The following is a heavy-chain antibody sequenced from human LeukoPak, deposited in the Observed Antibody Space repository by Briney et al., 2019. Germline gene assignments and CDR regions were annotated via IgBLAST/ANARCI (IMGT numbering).Heavy chain of an antibody. CDR1: GFTFSSYS. V-gene: IGHV3-21*01. Sequence: GGSLRLSCAASGFTFSSYSMKWVRQAPGKGLEWVSSISSSSYIYYADSVKGRFTISRDNAKNSLYLQMNSLRAEDTAVYYCARDEYQPLGAYYYYGMDVWGQGTTVTVSS. D-gene: IGHD2-2*01. CDR2: ISSSSYI. CDR3: ARDEYQPLGAYYYYGMDV. J-gene: IGHJ6*02.